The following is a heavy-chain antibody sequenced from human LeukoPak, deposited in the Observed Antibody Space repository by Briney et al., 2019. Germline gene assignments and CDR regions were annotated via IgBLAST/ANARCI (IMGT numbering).Heavy chain of an antibody. CDR1: GYIFTDYY. V-gene: IGHV1-2*06. D-gene: IGHD5-18*01. CDR3: AREDGDGYDY. CDR2: INPNSGDT. J-gene: IGHJ4*02. Sequence: GASVKVSCKASGYIFTDYYMHWVRQAPGQGLEWMGRINPNSGDTNYQGRVTMTRDTSVSTAYMDLSRLRSDDTAVYYCAREDGDGYDYWGQGTLVTVSS.